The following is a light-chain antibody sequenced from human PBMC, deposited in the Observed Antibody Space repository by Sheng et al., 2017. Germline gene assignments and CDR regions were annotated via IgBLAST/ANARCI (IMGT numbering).Light chain of an antibody. CDR3: LLHNCYRH. CDR1: QSISRN. V-gene: IGKV1-17*01. Sequence: DIQMTQSPSSLSASVGDRVTIICRASQSISRNLNWYQQKPGKVPKRLIYAASSLQSGVPSRFSGSGSGTEFTLTINSLQPEDFTTYYCLLHNCYRHFGPGTKVDIK. J-gene: IGKJ3*01. CDR2: AAS.